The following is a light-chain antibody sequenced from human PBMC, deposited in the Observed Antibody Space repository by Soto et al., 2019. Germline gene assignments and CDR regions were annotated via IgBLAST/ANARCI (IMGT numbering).Light chain of an antibody. CDR3: QQYHDRWT. J-gene: IGKJ1*01. V-gene: IGKV3-15*01. CDR2: GAS. Sequence: EIVMTQSPATLSVSPLEIAILSCMASQSVSINLAWYQQKPGQAPRLFIYGASTRATGVPARFSGSGSGTEFTLAISSLQSEDFAVYFCQQYHDRWTFGQGTKVDI. CDR1: QSVSIN.